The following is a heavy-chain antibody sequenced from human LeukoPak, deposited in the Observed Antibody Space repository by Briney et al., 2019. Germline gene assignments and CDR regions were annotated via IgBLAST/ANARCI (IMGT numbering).Heavy chain of an antibody. CDR1: GGSISSSSYY. D-gene: IGHD2-21*01. V-gene: IGHV4-39*01. J-gene: IGHJ5*02. CDR3: AGGIAHNWFDP. CDR2: ISYSGST. Sequence: NPSETLSLTCTVSGGSISSSSYYWGWIRQPPGKGLEWIGTISYSGSTYYTPPLKSRVTISVDTSKNQFSLKLSSVTAADTAVFYCAGGIAHNWFDPWGQGTLVTVSS.